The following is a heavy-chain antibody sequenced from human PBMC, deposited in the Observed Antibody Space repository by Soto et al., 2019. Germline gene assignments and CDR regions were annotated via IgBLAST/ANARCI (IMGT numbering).Heavy chain of an antibody. V-gene: IGHV3-33*01. J-gene: IGHJ4*02. D-gene: IGHD7-27*01. CDR2: IWHDGSNT. Sequence: QVQLVESGGGVVQPGRSLRLSCEATGFMFSAYGMHWVRQGPGKGLEWVAVIWHDGSNTYYSDSVKGRVTISRDNSKNTLYLQMNSLRAEDTAVYYCAGPLGSFEYWGQGALVTVSS. CDR3: AGPLGSFEY. CDR1: GFMFSAYG.